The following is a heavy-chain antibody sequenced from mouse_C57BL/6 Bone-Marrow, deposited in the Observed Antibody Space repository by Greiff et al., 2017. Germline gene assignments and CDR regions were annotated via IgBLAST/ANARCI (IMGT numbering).Heavy chain of an antibody. V-gene: IGHV1-80*01. CDR3: ARRDYGSLAWFAY. D-gene: IGHD1-1*01. CDR1: GYAFSSYW. CDR2: IYPGDGDT. Sequence: QVQLKQSGAELVKPGASVKISCKASGYAFSSYWMNWVKQRPGKGLEWIGQIYPGDGDTNYNGKFKGKATLTADKSPSTAYMQLSSLTFEDSAVYFCARRDYGSLAWFAYWGQGTLVTVSA. J-gene: IGHJ3*01.